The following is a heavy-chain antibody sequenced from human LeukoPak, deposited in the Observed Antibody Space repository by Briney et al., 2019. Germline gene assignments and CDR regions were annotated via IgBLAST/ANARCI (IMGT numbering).Heavy chain of an antibody. Sequence: GGSLRLSCAASGFTFSSYGMHWVRQAPGKGLEWVAFIRYDGSNKYYADSVKGRFTISRDNSKNTLYLQMNSLRAEDTAVYYCAKDREVVTSPYYYYMDVWGKGTTFTVSS. CDR2: IRYDGSNK. D-gene: IGHD3-22*01. CDR3: AKDREVVTSPYYYYMDV. J-gene: IGHJ6*03. CDR1: GFTFSSYG. V-gene: IGHV3-30*02.